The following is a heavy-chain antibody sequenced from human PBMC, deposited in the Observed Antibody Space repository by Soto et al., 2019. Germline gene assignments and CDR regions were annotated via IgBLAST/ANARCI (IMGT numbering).Heavy chain of an antibody. CDR1: GFTVSSYS. CDR3: ARKGYGDYGGMDV. V-gene: IGHV3-21*01. Sequence: EVQLVESEGGLVKPGGSLRLSCAASGFTVSSYSINWVRQAPGKGLEWVSSIRSDSTYIYYADSVKGRFTISRDNAKNSLYLQMNSLRAEDTAVYYCARKGYGDYGGMDVWGQGTTVTVSS. CDR2: IRSDSTYI. D-gene: IGHD4-17*01. J-gene: IGHJ6*02.